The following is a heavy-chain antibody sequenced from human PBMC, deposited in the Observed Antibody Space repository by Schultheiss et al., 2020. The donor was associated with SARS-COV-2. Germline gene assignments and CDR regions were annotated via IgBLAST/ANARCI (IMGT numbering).Heavy chain of an antibody. J-gene: IGHJ6*02. D-gene: IGHD6-13*01. CDR2: IYYSGST. CDR3: ARRRRQQLDPNPRLNYGMDV. V-gene: IGHV4-59*08. CDR1: GGSFSGYY. Sequence: SETLSLTCAVYGGSFSGYYWSWIRQPPGKGLEWIGYIYYSGSTNYNPSLKSRVTISVDTSKNQFSLKLSSVTAADTAVYYCARRRRQQLDPNPRLNYGMDVWGQGTTVTVSS.